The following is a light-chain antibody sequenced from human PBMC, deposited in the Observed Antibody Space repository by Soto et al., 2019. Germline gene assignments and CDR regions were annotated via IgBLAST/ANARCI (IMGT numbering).Light chain of an antibody. J-gene: IGKJ1*01. CDR2: RAS. CDR3: QQYHNLWT. Sequence: EIVMTQSPATLSVSPGERATLSCTASHYVYSNVAWFQQRPGQAPRLLIYRASTRATGTPARFSGSGSGTEFTLTITSPQSEDFALYYCQQYHNLWTFGQGTKLDIK. CDR1: HYVYSN. V-gene: IGKV3-15*01.